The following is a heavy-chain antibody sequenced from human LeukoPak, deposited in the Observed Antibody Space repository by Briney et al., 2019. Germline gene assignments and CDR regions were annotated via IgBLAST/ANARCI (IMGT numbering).Heavy chain of an antibody. CDR2: ISSSSSYI. Sequence: GGSLRLSCAASGFTSSSYSMNWVRQAPGKGLEWVSSISSSSSYIYYADSVKGRFTISRDNAKNSLYLQMNSLRAEDTAVYYCARAGYSSGYDILTGYYGGLNFDYWGQGTLVTVSS. CDR1: GFTSSSYS. V-gene: IGHV3-21*01. D-gene: IGHD3-9*01. CDR3: ARAGYSSGYDILTGYYGGLNFDY. J-gene: IGHJ4*02.